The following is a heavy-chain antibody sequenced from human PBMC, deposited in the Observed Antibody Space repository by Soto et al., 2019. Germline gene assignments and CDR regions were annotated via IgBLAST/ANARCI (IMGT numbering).Heavy chain of an antibody. J-gene: IGHJ4*02. CDR2: IYRTGST. D-gene: IGHD1-7*01. Sequence: SVTLSHTYAVSGGYFAYNIWWTLFRQPPGQGLEWIGEIYRTGSTNYNPSLKSRVTISLDKSENQFSLKVTSLTAADTAVYYCASRDPGTTVDDGGQGTLVTFDS. CDR3: ASRDPGTTVDD. CDR1: GGYFAYNIW. V-gene: IGHV4-4*02.